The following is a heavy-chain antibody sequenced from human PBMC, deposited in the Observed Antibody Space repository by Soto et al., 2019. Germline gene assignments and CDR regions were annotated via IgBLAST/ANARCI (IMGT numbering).Heavy chain of an antibody. V-gene: IGHV4-59*01. D-gene: IGHD3-9*01. CDR3: ARGLRYLYW. CDR2: IYYSGST. CDR1: GGSITSSY. Sequence: QVQLQESGPGLVKPSETLSLTCTVSGGSITSSYWSWIRQPPGKGLEWIGYIYYSGSTNYNPSLKSRFTISVDTSKNHFSMNLSSVTAADTAVYSCARGLRYLYWWGQGTLVHVSS. J-gene: IGHJ4*02.